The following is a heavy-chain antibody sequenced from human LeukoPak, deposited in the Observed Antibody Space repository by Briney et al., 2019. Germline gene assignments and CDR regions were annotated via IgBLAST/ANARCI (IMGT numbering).Heavy chain of an antibody. CDR2: TYYRSKWYN. CDR3: ARIPGIAVAGGFDY. CDR1: GDSVSSNSAA. J-gene: IGHJ4*02. D-gene: IGHD6-19*01. V-gene: IGHV6-1*01. Sequence: SQTLSLTCAISGDSVSSNSAAWNWIRQSPSRGLEWLGRTYYRSKWYNDYAVSVKSRITINPDTSKNQFSLQPNSVTPEDTAVYYCARIPGIAVAGGFDYWGQGTLVTVSS.